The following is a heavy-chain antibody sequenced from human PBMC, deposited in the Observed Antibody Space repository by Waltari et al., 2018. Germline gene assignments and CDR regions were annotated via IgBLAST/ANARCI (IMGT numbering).Heavy chain of an antibody. CDR2: IRSRDNII. J-gene: IGHJ4*02. V-gene: IGHV3-11*01. CDR3: ARAREQNYDFWNGYSFYFDH. CDR1: GFSFSDYF. Sequence: QVQLVESGGGLVNPGGSLRLSCAASGFSFSDYFMTWIRQAPGKGVGWIEYIRSRDNIIFHADSVKGRFTISRDNAKNSLFLQTKSLGAEDTAVYFCARAREQNYDFWNGYSFYFDHWGQGALVTVSS. D-gene: IGHD3-3*01.